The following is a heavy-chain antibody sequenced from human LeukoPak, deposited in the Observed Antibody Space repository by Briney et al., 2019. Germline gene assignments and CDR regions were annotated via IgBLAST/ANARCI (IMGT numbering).Heavy chain of an antibody. J-gene: IGHJ4*02. CDR1: GFTFSSYW. D-gene: IGHD4-17*01. CDR3: AREAYDYGDYFPDY. V-gene: IGHV3-74*01. CDR2: INSDGSST. Sequence: PGGSLRLSCAASGFTFSSYWMHWVRQASGKGLVWVSRINSDGSSTSYADSVKGRFTISRDNAKNTLYLQMNSLRAEDTAVYYCAREAYDYGDYFPDYWGQGTLVTVSS.